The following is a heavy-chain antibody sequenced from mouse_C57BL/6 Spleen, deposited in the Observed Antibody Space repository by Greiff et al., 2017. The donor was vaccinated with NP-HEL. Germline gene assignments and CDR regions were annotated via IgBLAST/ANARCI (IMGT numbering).Heavy chain of an antibody. CDR1: GYAFSSSW. V-gene: IGHV1-82*01. Sequence: LQESGPELVKPGASVKISCKASGYAFSSSWMNWVKQRPGKGLEWIGRIYPGDGDTNYNGKFKGKATLTADKSSSTAYMQLSSLTSEDSAVYFCARLDGNYDYFDYWGQGTTLTVSS. D-gene: IGHD2-1*01. CDR3: ARLDGNYDYFDY. CDR2: IYPGDGDT. J-gene: IGHJ2*01.